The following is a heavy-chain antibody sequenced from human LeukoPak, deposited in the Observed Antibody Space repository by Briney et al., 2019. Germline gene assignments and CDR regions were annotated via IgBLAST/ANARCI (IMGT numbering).Heavy chain of an antibody. D-gene: IGHD6-19*01. J-gene: IGHJ4*02. CDR3: ARDGFGYSSGFDC. Sequence: SETLSLTCTVSGGSISSGGYYWSWIRQPPGKGLEWIGYIYYSGSTNYNPSLKSRVTISVDTSKNQFSLKLSSLTAADTAVYYCARDGFGYSSGFDCWGQGTLVTVSS. V-gene: IGHV4-61*08. CDR2: IYYSGST. CDR1: GGSISSGGYY.